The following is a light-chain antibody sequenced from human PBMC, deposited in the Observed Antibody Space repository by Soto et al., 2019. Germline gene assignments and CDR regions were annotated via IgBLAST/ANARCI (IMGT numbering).Light chain of an antibody. CDR1: QSISSY. V-gene: IGKV1-39*01. CDR2: AAS. Sequence: DIQMTQSPSSLSASVGDRVTITCRASQSISSYLNWYQQKPGKAPKLLIYAASNLQSGVPPRFSGSGSGTDFTLTISSLQPEDVATYFCQQSYRTPITFGQGTRLEI. CDR3: QQSYRTPIT. J-gene: IGKJ5*01.